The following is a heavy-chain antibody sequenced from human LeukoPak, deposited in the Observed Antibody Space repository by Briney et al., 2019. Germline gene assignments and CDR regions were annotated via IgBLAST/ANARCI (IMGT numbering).Heavy chain of an antibody. D-gene: IGHD1-1*01. CDR2: IYHSGST. CDR3: ARDLINDLGIGFDY. V-gene: IGHV4-34*01. Sequence: PSETLSLTCAVSGGSFSGYFWGWIRQPAGKGLEWIGEIYHSGSTNYNPSLKSRVTISVDTSKNQFSLKLSSVTAADTAVYYCARDLINDLGIGFDYWGQGTLVTVSS. J-gene: IGHJ4*02. CDR1: GGSFSGYF.